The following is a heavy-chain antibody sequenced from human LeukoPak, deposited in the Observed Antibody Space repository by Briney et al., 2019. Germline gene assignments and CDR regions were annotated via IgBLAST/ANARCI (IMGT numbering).Heavy chain of an antibody. CDR3: ATGYSYGYLFDH. J-gene: IGHJ4*02. CDR2: FDPEDGET. Sequence: ASVKVSCKVSGYTLTELSMHWVRQAPGKGLEWMGGFDPEDGETIYAQKFQGRVTMTEDTSTDTAYMELSSLRSEDTAVYYCATGYSYGYLFDHWGQGTLVTVSS. CDR1: GYTLTELS. V-gene: IGHV1-24*01. D-gene: IGHD5-18*01.